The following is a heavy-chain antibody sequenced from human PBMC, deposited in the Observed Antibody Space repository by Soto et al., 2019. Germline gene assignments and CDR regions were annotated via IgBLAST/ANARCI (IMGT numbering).Heavy chain of an antibody. CDR1: GFTFSSYA. CDR2: ISYDGSNK. Sequence: QVQLVESGGGVVQPGRSLRLSCAASGFTFSSYAMHWVRQAPGKGLEWVAVISYDGSNKYYADSVKGRFTISRDKSKNTLYLQMNSLRAEDTAVYYCARDRPEDSSGVDYWGQGTLVTVSS. J-gene: IGHJ4*02. V-gene: IGHV3-30-3*01. CDR3: ARDRPEDSSGVDY. D-gene: IGHD3-22*01.